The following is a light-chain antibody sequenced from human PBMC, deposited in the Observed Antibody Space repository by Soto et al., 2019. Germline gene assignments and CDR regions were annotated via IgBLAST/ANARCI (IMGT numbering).Light chain of an antibody. CDR1: SSNIGAGYD. V-gene: IGLV1-40*01. CDR3: QSYDSSLSGYV. CDR2: GNS. Sequence: QSVLTQPPSVSGAPGQRVTISCTGSSSNIGAGYDVHWYQQLPGTAPKLLIYGNSNRPSGGPDRCSGSKSGTSASLAITGLQDEDEADYYCQSYDSSLSGYVFGTGTKLNVL. J-gene: IGLJ1*01.